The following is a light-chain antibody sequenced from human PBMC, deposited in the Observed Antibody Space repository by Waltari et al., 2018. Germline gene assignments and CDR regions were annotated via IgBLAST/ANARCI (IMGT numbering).Light chain of an antibody. CDR1: SSDVGSYKL. Sequence: QSALTQPASVSGSPGQSTTISCTGTSSDVGSYKLVSWYQQHPGKAPKLMIYEGSKRPSGVSNRFSGSKSGNTASLTISGLQAEDETDYYCCAYAGTYYIFGTGTKVTVL. J-gene: IGLJ1*01. CDR2: EGS. V-gene: IGLV2-23*01. CDR3: CAYAGTYYI.